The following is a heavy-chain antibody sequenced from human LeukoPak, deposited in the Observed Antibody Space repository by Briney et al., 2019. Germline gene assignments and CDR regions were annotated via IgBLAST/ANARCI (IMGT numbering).Heavy chain of an antibody. J-gene: IGHJ4*02. D-gene: IGHD6-13*01. CDR1: GFTFSTYW. V-gene: IGHV3-7*01. Sequence: GGSLRLSCAASGFTFSTYWMSWVRQAPGKGREWVANIKEDGGEKYYVDSVKGRFTISRDNAKNSLYLQMNSLRVEDTAVYYCARDPGVPAAAGTGLLYYFDYWGQGTLVTVSS. CDR3: ARDPGVPAAAGTGLLYYFDY. CDR2: IKEDGGEK.